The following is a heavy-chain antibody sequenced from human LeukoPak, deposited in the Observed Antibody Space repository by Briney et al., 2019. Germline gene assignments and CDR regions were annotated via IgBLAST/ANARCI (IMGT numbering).Heavy chain of an antibody. CDR3: ARDQEAFDY. CDR1: GYSFTSNY. Sequence: ASVKVSCKASGYSFTSNYIHWVRQAPGQGLEWMGMIYPRDGSTSYAQKFQGRVTVTRDTSTSTVHLELSGLRSEDTAVYYCARDQEAFDYWGQGTLVTVSS. CDR2: IYPRDGST. J-gene: IGHJ4*02. V-gene: IGHV1-46*01.